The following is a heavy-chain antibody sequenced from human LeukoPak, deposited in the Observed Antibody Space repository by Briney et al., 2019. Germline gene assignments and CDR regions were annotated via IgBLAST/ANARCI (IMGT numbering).Heavy chain of an antibody. CDR2: ISTDSTTI. CDR3: VRQEPYGGKTFDP. J-gene: IGHJ5*02. D-gene: IGHD4-23*01. CDR1: GFTFSSYA. Sequence: PGGSLRLSCAASGFTFSSYAMSWVRQAPGKGQEWISYISTDSTTIYYADSVRGRFTISRDNAKNSLYLQMNRLRAEDTAVYCCVRQEPYGGKTFDPWGQGTLVTVSS. V-gene: IGHV3-48*01.